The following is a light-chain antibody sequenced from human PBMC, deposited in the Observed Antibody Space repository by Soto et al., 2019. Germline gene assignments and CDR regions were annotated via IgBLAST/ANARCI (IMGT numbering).Light chain of an antibody. Sequence: DIQMTQSPSTLSAAVGDRVTITCRASQSISSWVAWYQQKPGKAPNILIYLASSLESGVPARFSGSGSATEFTLSISSLQPDDFATYYCQQYDDYSRTFGQGTRVEVK. J-gene: IGKJ1*01. V-gene: IGKV1-5*03. CDR2: LAS. CDR3: QQYDDYSRT. CDR1: QSISSW.